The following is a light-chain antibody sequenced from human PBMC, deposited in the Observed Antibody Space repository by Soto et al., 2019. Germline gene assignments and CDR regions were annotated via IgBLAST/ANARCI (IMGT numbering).Light chain of an antibody. CDR2: GAS. J-gene: IGKJ1*01. Sequence: ETVLTQSPGTLSLSPGERATLSCRASQSVWSSLLAWYQHKPGQTPRLLIYGASSRATGIPDRFSGSGSGTDFTLTISRLEPEDFAVYYCQQYGRPCTFGQGTKVEIK. V-gene: IGKV3-20*01. CDR3: QQYGRPCT. CDR1: QSVWSSL.